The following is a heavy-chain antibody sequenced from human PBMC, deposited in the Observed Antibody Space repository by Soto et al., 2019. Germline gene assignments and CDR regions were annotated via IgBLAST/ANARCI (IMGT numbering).Heavy chain of an antibody. CDR3: AKGTEVVAAVWDAFDI. Sequence: EGQLLESGGGLIQPGGSLRLSCAASAFTFSNYAMGWVRQAPGKGLEWVSSISGSAGTTYYADSMKGRFTISRDNSKDTLYLQMNSLRADDTAIYYCAKGTEVVAAVWDAFDIWGQGTMGAVSS. CDR2: ISGSAGTT. CDR1: AFTFSNYA. J-gene: IGHJ3*02. V-gene: IGHV3-23*01. D-gene: IGHD2-15*01.